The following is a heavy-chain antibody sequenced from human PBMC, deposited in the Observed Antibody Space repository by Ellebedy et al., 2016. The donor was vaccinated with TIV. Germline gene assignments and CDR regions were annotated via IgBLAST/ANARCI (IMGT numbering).Heavy chain of an antibody. D-gene: IGHD3-3*01. CDR2: IYYSGST. V-gene: IGHV4-39*01. CDR3: ARHANNGITIFGVATGLNWFDP. J-gene: IGHJ5*02. CDR1: GGSISSSSYY. Sequence: SETLSLXXTVSGGSISSSSYYWGWIRQPPGKGLEWIGSIYYSGSTYYNPSLKSRVTISVDTSKNKFSLKLNSVTAADTAVYYCARHANNGITIFGVATGLNWFDPWGQGNLVTVSS.